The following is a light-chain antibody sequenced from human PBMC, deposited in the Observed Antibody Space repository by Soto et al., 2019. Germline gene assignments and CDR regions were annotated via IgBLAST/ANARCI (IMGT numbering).Light chain of an antibody. V-gene: IGKV3-20*01. Sequence: EIVLTQSPGTLSLSAGERATLSCRASQSVSRSYLAWYQQKPGQAPRLLIYGASSRATGIPDRFSGSGSGTDFTLTISRLEPEDSAVYYCQQYGSSPWTFGQGTKVEIK. CDR3: QQYGSSPWT. CDR2: GAS. CDR1: QSVSRSY. J-gene: IGKJ1*01.